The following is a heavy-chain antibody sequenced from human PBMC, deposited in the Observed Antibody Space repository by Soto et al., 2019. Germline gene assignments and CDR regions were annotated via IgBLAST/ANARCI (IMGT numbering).Heavy chain of an antibody. J-gene: IGHJ4*02. Sequence: PSQTLSLTCAISGDSVSSNSAAWNWIRQSPSRGLEWLGRTYYRSKWYNDYAVSVKSRITINPDTSKNQFSLQLNSVTPEDTAVYYCARVTYYDFWSGYRLDYWGQGTLVTVSS. CDR1: GDSVSSNSAA. V-gene: IGHV6-1*01. D-gene: IGHD3-3*01. CDR2: TYYRSKWYN. CDR3: ARVTYYDFWSGYRLDY.